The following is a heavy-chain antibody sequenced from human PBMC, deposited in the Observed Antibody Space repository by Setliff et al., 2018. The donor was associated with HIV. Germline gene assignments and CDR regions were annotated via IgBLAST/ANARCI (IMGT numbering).Heavy chain of an antibody. Sequence: GGSLRLSCAAFGSGYSTFDMDWVRQTPGKGLEWVADVSPDGYEKLYADFVKGRFTVSRDNSKNILFLQMDSLGAEDTGIYYCAKPTSGMYPRAFDLWGRGTVVTVSS. CDR3: AKPTSGMYPRAFDL. D-gene: IGHD1-26*01. CDR1: GSGYSTFD. J-gene: IGHJ3*01. CDR2: VSPDGYEK. V-gene: IGHV3-23*01.